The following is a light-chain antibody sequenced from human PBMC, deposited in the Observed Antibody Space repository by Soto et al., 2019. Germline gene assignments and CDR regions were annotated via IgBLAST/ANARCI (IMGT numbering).Light chain of an antibody. CDR2: GSS. V-gene: IGKV3-15*01. CDR3: QQYNNWPPIT. J-gene: IGKJ5*01. Sequence: EIVPTPSPTTPSVSPGERTTLPRRATETISTNLAWFQRKPGQPPRLLIYGSSTRATGVPDRFSGSGSGTEFTLIISRLEPEDFAVYYCQQYNNWPPITFGQGTRLETK. CDR1: ETISTN.